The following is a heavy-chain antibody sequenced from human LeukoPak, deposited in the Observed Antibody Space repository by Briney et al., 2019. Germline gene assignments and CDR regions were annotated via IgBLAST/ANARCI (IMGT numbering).Heavy chain of an antibody. V-gene: IGHV3-53*01. J-gene: IGHJ4*02. D-gene: IGHD2-15*01. CDR3: ARDSDCSGGSCYSDY. Sequence: RXAPGKGXEWVXXIYSGGSTYYADSVKGRFTISRDNSKNTLYLQMNSLRAEDTAVYYCARDSDCSGGSCYSDYWGQGTLVTVSS. CDR2: IYSGGST.